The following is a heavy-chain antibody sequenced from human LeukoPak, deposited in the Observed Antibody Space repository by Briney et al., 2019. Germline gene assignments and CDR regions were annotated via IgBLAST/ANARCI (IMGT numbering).Heavy chain of an antibody. D-gene: IGHD3-3*01. CDR3: AKNTYYDLWSDQIQGFDY. CDR1: GFTFSSYA. CDR2: ISGSGGST. J-gene: IGHJ4*02. V-gene: IGHV3-23*01. Sequence: PGGSLRLSCAASGFTFSSYAMSWVRQAPGKGLEWVSAISGSGGSTYYADSVKGRFTISRDNSKNTLYLQMNSLRAEDTAVYYCAKNTYYDLWSDQIQGFDYWGQGTLVTVSS.